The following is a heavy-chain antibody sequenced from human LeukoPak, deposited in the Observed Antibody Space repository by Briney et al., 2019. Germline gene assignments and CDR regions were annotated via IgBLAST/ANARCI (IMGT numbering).Heavy chain of an antibody. J-gene: IGHJ4*02. CDR2: ISYDGTNK. V-gene: IGHV3-30*03. Sequence: PGGSLRLSCAASGFTFSNYAIHWVRQAPGKGLEWLAGISYDGTNKYYADSVKGRFTMSRDNSENTVYLQMDSLRAEDTAVYYCARDTPPLPMTAVTPTDYWGQGTLVTVSS. CDR3: ARDTPPLPMTAVTPTDY. CDR1: GFTFSNYA. D-gene: IGHD4-17*01.